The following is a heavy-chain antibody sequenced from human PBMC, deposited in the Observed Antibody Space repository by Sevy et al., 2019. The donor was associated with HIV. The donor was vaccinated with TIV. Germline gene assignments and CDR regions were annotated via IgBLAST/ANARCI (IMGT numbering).Heavy chain of an antibody. CDR3: ATGKPYYYGSGSYYYFDY. Sequence: ASVKVSCKVSGYTLTELSMHWVRQAPGKGLEWMGGFDPEDGETIYAQKFQGRVTMTEDTSTDTAYMELSSLRSEDTAGYYCATGKPYYYGSGSYYYFDYWGQGTLVTVSS. D-gene: IGHD3-10*01. CDR2: FDPEDGET. V-gene: IGHV1-24*01. J-gene: IGHJ4*02. CDR1: GYTLTELS.